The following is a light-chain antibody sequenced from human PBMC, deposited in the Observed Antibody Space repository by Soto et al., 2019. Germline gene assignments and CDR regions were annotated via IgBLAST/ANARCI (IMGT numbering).Light chain of an antibody. V-gene: IGKV1-5*01. CDR2: DAS. CDR3: QQHNNYPWT. CDR1: ESIRTW. Sequence: DIQMTQSPSTLSASIGDRVTITCRASESIRTWLAWYQHKPGKAPKFLIYDASTLDSGVPSRFSGSGSGTEFTLTISSMQPDDFATYYCQQHNNYPWTFGQGTKVEIK. J-gene: IGKJ1*01.